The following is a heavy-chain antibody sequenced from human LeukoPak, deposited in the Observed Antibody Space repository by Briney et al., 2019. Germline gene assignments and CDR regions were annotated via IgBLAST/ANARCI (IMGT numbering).Heavy chain of an antibody. J-gene: IGHJ6*02. CDR3: ARGGFGGSGSYTPLDYYYGMDV. Sequence: SETLSLTCTVSGGSISSSSYYWGWIRQPPGKGLEWIGSIYYSGSTNYNPSLKSRVTISVDTSKNQFSLKLSSVTAADTAVYYCARGGFGGSGSYTPLDYYYGMDVWGQGTTVTVSS. CDR1: GGSISSSSYY. D-gene: IGHD3-10*01. CDR2: IYYSGST. V-gene: IGHV4-39*07.